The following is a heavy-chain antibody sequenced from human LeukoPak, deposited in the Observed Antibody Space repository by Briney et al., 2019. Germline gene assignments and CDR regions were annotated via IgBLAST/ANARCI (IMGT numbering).Heavy chain of an antibody. CDR1: GFTFSSYW. CDR2: ISRTGGRT. CDR3: AKDDLGDWPPLFDS. Sequence: GGSLRLSCAASGFTFSSYWMSWVRQAPGKGLEWVSGISRTGGRTDYADSVKGRFTISRDNSQNTLYLHMSSLRVEDTARYYCAKDDLGDWPPLFDSWGQGTLVTVSS. V-gene: IGHV3-23*01. J-gene: IGHJ4*02. D-gene: IGHD2-21*02.